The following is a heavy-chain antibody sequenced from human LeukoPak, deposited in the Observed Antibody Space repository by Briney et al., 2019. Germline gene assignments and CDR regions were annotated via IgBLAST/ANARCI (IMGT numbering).Heavy chain of an antibody. V-gene: IGHV3-11*04. Sequence: GGSLRLSCAASGFTFSDYYMSWIRQAPGKGLEWVSYISTSDSTIYSADSVKGRFTISRDNAKNSLYLQMNSLRAEDTAVYYCARVYETGATGGNYFDYWGQGTLVTVSS. D-gene: IGHD1-26*01. CDR1: GFTFSDYY. CDR3: ARVYETGATGGNYFDY. J-gene: IGHJ4*02. CDR2: ISTSDSTI.